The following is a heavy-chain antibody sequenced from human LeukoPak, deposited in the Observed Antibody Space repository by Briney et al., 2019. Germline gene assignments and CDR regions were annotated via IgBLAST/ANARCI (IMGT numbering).Heavy chain of an antibody. D-gene: IGHD2-2*01. CDR1: GFTFSSYE. J-gene: IGHJ4*02. Sequence: PGGSLRLSCAASGFTFSSYEMNWVRQAPGKGLEWVSYISSSGSTIYYADSVKGRFTISRDNAKNSLYLQMNSLRAEDTAVYYCAREAVVVPAAMGGFFDYWGQGTLVTVSS. V-gene: IGHV3-48*03. CDR3: AREAVVVPAAMGGFFDY. CDR2: ISSSGSTI.